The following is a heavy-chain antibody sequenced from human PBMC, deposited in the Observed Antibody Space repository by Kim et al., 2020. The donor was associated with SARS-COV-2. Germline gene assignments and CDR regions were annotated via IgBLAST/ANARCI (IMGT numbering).Heavy chain of an antibody. CDR1: GGTFSSYA. CDR3: ARVYRGGSYFPYYYGMDV. J-gene: IGHJ6*02. D-gene: IGHD1-26*01. V-gene: IGHV1-69*13. CDR2: IIPIFGTA. Sequence: SVKVSCKASGGTFSSYAISWVRQAPGQGLEWMGGIIPIFGTANYAQKFQGRVTITADESTSTAYMELSSLRSEDTAVYYCARVYRGGSYFPYYYGMDVWGQGTTVTVSS.